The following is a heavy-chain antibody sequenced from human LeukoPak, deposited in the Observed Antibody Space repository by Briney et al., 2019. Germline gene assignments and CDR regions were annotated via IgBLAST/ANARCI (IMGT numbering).Heavy chain of an antibody. D-gene: IGHD6-13*01. CDR3: AASLYSSSWYAWDC. V-gene: IGHV5-51*01. J-gene: IGHJ4*02. CDR2: IYPGDSDT. Sequence: GESLKISCKVSGYTFTRYWLGWVRQVPGKGLEWMGIIYPGDSDTRYSPSFQDQVTISADKSISTAYLQWSSLKASDTAMYYCAASLYSSSWYAWDCWGQGTLVTVSS. CDR1: GYTFTRYW.